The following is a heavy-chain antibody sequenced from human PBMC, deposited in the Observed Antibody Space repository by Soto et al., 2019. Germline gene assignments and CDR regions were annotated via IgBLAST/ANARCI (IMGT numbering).Heavy chain of an antibody. CDR3: ARERRPSYDFWSGYTLDYYGMDV. CDR1: GYTFTSYD. V-gene: IGHV1-3*01. J-gene: IGHJ6*02. CDR2: INAGNGNT. Sequence: GASVKVSCKASGYTFTSYDMHWVRQAPGQRLEWMGWINAGNGNTKYSQKFQGRVTITRDTSASTAYMELSSLRSEDTAVYYCARERRPSYDFWSGYTLDYYGMDVWGQGTTVTVSS. D-gene: IGHD3-3*01.